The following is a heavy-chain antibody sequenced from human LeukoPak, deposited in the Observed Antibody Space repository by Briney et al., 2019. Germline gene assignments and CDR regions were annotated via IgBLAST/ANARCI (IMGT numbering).Heavy chain of an antibody. V-gene: IGHV1-69*04. CDR1: GGTFSSYA. CDR3: ARDLGIVGAADY. Sequence: ASVKVSCKASGGTFSSYAISWVRQAPGQGLEWMGRIIPILGIANYAQKFQGRVTITADKSTSTAYMELSSLRSEDTAVYYCARDLGIVGAADYRGQGTLVTVSS. J-gene: IGHJ4*02. D-gene: IGHD1-26*01. CDR2: IIPILGIA.